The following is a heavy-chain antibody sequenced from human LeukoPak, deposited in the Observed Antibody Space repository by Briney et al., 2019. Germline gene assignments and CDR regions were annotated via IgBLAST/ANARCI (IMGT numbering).Heavy chain of an antibody. CDR3: ATPTADHYDFWSGYYRY. V-gene: IGHV1-69*04. Sequence: SVKVSCKASRGTFSSYAISWVRQAPGQGLEWMGRVIPILGIANYAQKFQGRVTITADKSTSTAYMELSSLRSEDTAVYYCATPTADHYDFWSGYYRYWGQGTLVTVSS. D-gene: IGHD3-3*01. CDR1: RGTFSSYA. J-gene: IGHJ4*02. CDR2: VIPILGIA.